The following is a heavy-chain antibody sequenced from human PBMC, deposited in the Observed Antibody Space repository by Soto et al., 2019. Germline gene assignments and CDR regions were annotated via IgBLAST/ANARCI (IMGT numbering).Heavy chain of an antibody. D-gene: IGHD3-22*01. CDR2: ISAYNGNT. CDR1: GYTFTSYG. J-gene: IGHJ4*02. V-gene: IGHV1-18*01. Sequence: ASVKVSCKASGYTFTSYGISWVRQAPGQGLEWMGWISAYNGNTNYAQKLQGRVTMTEDTSTDTAYMELSSLRSEDTAVYYCATGSSRFTMIVVVLDYWGQGTLVTVSS. CDR3: ATGSSRFTMIVVVLDY.